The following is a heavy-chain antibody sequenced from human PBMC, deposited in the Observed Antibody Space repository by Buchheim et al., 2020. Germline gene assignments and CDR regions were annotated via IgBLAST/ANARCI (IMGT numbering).Heavy chain of an antibody. J-gene: IGHJ4*03. V-gene: IGHV3-30-3*01. Sequence: QVQLVESGGGVVQPAGSLRLSCAASKFTFNSYVMHWVRQTPAVGLEWLAVISDNGIKKYYADSVKGRFTISRDNSKNTLYLQMNSLRVDDTAIYYCARGRVAITGVPGAIDYWGRGT. CDR3: ARGRVAITGVPGAIDY. CDR2: ISDNGIKK. D-gene: IGHD5-24*01. CDR1: KFTFNSYV.